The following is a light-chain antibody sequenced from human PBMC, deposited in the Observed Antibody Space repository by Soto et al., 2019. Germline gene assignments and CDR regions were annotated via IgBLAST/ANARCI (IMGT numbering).Light chain of an antibody. CDR3: QQSYSTPYT. V-gene: IGKV1-39*01. CDR1: QSISSY. J-gene: IGKJ2*01. Sequence: DIPMTQSPSSLSASVGDRVTITCRASQSISSYLNWYQQKPGKAPKLLIYAASSLQSGVPSRFSGSGSGTDFTLTISSLQPEDFATDYCQQSYSTPYTFGQGTKLEIK. CDR2: AAS.